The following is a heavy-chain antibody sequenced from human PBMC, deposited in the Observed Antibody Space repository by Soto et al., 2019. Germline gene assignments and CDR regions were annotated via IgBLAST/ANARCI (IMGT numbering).Heavy chain of an antibody. CDR3: ARGPMLWFGDPNGMDV. CDR2: SYYSGST. D-gene: IGHD3-10*01. J-gene: IGHJ6*04. CDR1: GGSISSYY. V-gene: IGHV4-59*01. Sequence: QVQLQESGPGLVKPSETLSLTCTVSGGSISSYYWSWIRQPPGKGLELIGYSYYSGSTNYNPSLKSRVTISGDTSKNQFALKRSSVTAADTAVYYCARGPMLWFGDPNGMDVWGEGTTGTVSS.